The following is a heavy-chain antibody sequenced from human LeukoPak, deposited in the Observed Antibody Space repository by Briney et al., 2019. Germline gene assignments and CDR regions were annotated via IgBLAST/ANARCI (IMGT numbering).Heavy chain of an antibody. D-gene: IGHD3-9*01. CDR3: ARHVSGYYDAFDI. CDR2: ISSSGSSI. J-gene: IGHJ3*02. CDR1: GFTFSSYE. Sequence: GGSLRLSCAASGFTFSSYEMNWVRQAPGKGLEWVSYISSSGSSIYYADSVKGRFTISRDNAKNSLYLQMNSLRAEDTAVYYCARHVSGYYDAFDIWDQGTMVTVSS. V-gene: IGHV3-48*03.